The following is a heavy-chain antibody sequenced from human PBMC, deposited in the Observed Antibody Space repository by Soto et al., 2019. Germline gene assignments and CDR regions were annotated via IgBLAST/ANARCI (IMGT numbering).Heavy chain of an antibody. J-gene: IGHJ6*02. CDR1: AVFIRPNRYY. D-gene: IGHD6-13*01. Sequence: SDTFPYRYTGSAVFIRPNRYYVGWLRPPHRKWLEWIWSIYYSGSTYYTPSLKSRVTISVDTSKTQFSLKLSSVTAADTAVYYCARHVLSQQLVRESYYYGMDVWGQGTTVT. V-gene: IGHV4-39*01. CDR3: ARHVLSQQLVRESYYYGMDV. CDR2: IYYSGST.